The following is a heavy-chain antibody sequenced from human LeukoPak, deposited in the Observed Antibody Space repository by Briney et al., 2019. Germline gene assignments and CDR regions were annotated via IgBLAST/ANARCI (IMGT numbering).Heavy chain of an antibody. V-gene: IGHV1-18*01. CDR3: ARGPLYYDSSGPGGEVDY. Sequence: ASVKVSCKASGYTFTSYGISWVRQAPGQGLEWMGWISAYNGNTNYAQKLQGRVTMTTDTSTSTAYMELRSLRSDDTAVYYCARGPLYYDSSGPGGEVDYWGQGTLVTVSS. J-gene: IGHJ4*02. D-gene: IGHD3-22*01. CDR2: ISAYNGNT. CDR1: GYTFTSYG.